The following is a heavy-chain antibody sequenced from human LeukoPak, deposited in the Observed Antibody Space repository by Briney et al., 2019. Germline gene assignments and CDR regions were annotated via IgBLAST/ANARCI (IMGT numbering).Heavy chain of an antibody. J-gene: IGHJ3*02. CDR1: GFSSSVSS. V-gene: IGHV3-74*01. CDR2: VLADGRMT. Sequence: GSPRLSSAEPGFSSSVSSRRSGCQNPEKRLVWVSRVLADGRMTDYEDSVKGRFTVSRDNAKNTLYLQMNRVRAEDTAVYYCARGGFTYGPATLGALDIWGQGTMVPVSS. CDR3: ARGGFTYGPATLGALDI. D-gene: IGHD5-18*01.